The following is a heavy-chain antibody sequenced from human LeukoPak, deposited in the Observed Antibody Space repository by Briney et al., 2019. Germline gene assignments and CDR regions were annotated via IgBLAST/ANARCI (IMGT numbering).Heavy chain of an antibody. CDR2: ISYDGSNK. J-gene: IGHJ4*02. V-gene: IGHV3-30-3*01. CDR3: AREVHEGSGWYYFDY. CDR1: GFTFSSYA. Sequence: AGGSLRLSCAASGFTFSSYAMHWVRQAPGKGLEWVAVISYDGSNKYYADSVKGRFTISRDNSKNTLYLQMNSLRAEDTAVYYCAREVHEGSGWYYFDYWGQGTLVTVSS. D-gene: IGHD6-13*01.